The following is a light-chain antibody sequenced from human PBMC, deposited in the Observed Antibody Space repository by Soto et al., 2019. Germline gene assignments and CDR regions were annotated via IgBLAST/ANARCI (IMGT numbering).Light chain of an antibody. CDR3: QHYDNVHLT. Sequence: DLQMTQSPSSLSASVGDRVTITCQASQDISNYLSWYQQKPGKAPNVLIYDASNSETGVPSRFSGSGSGTDFSFTISSLQPEDVATYYCQHYDNVHLTFGGGTKVEIK. CDR2: DAS. J-gene: IGKJ4*01. V-gene: IGKV1-33*01. CDR1: QDISNY.